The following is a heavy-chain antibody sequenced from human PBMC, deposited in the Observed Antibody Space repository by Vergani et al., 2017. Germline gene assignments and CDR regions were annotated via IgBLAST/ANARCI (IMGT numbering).Heavy chain of an antibody. J-gene: IGHJ6*02. D-gene: IGHD2-2*01. V-gene: IGHV3-21*01. CDR3: ARTSRPPHPYCSSTRCYVSYGMDV. CDR1: GFTFSSYS. Sequence: EVQLVESGGGLVKPGGSLRLSCAASGFTFSSYSMNWVRQAPGKGLEWVSFISSSNSNMYYADSVKGRFTISRDNAKNSLYLQMNSLRAEDRAVYYCARTSRPPHPYCSSTRCYVSYGMDVWGQGTTVTVS. CDR2: ISSSNSNM.